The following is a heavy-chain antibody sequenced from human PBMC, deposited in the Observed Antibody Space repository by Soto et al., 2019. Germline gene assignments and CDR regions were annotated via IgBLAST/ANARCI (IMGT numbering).Heavy chain of an antibody. CDR3: ARDRVVVVAEYYYYMDV. V-gene: IGHV1-18*01. CDR1: GYTFTSYG. D-gene: IGHD2-15*01. J-gene: IGHJ6*03. CDR2: ISAYNGNT. Sequence: ASVKVSCKASGYTFTSYGISWVRQAPGQGLEWMGWISAYNGNTNYAQKLQGRVTMTTDTSTSTAYMELRSLRSDDTAVYYCARDRVVVVAEYYYYMDVWGKGTTVTVSS.